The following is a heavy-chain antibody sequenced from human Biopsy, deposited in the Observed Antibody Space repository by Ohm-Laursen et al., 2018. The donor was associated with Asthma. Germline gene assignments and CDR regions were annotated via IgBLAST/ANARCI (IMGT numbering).Heavy chain of an antibody. D-gene: IGHD3-9*01. CDR1: GYTFINYA. J-gene: IGHJ3*02. CDR2: INAGNGNT. V-gene: IGHV1-3*01. Sequence: ASVKVSCKASGYTFINYAIHWVRQAPGQRLEWMGRINAGNGNTKYSQKFQGRVTISRDTSASTAYMDLSSLRSEDTAVYYCARTYYDFLTEQVNDAFAMWGQGTMVTVSS. CDR3: ARTYYDFLTEQVNDAFAM.